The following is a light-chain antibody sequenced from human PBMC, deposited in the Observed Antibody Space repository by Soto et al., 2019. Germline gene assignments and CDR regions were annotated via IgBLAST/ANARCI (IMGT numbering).Light chain of an antibody. Sequence: DIQLTQYPSSLSASVGDRVTITCQASQDISNFLNSYHQTPGKAPRLLIYDVSTLQPGVASKFSGSGSGTDFTFTINSLQPEDIGTFYCQQYDKQPVTFGGGTKVDIK. CDR3: QQYDKQPVT. CDR2: DVS. CDR1: QDISNF. V-gene: IGKV1-33*01. J-gene: IGKJ4*01.